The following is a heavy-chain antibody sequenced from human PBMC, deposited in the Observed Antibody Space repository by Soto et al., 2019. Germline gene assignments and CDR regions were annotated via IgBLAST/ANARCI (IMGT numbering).Heavy chain of an antibody. Sequence: SQTLSLTCAISGDSVSSNSAAWNWIRQSPSRGLEWLGRTYYRSKWYNDYAVSVKSRITINPDTSKNQFSLQLNSVTPEDTAVYYCARERLCSGGSCYLDAFDIWGQGTMVTVSS. D-gene: IGHD2-15*01. CDR3: ARERLCSGGSCYLDAFDI. V-gene: IGHV6-1*01. CDR1: GDSVSSNSAA. J-gene: IGHJ3*02. CDR2: TYYRSKWYN.